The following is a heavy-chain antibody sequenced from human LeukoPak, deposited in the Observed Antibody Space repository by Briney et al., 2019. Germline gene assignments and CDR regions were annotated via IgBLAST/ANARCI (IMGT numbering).Heavy chain of an antibody. CDR1: GFTFSNYW. Sequence: PGGSLRLSCAASGFTFSNYWMTWVRQAPGKGLEWVANINQDGSEEYYMDSVKARFTISRDNAKDSLSLQMNSLRAEDTAVYYCVRDGGDSGYGLLDYWGQGTLVTVSS. J-gene: IGHJ4*02. V-gene: IGHV3-7*01. D-gene: IGHD5-12*01. CDR2: INQDGSEE. CDR3: VRDGGDSGYGLLDY.